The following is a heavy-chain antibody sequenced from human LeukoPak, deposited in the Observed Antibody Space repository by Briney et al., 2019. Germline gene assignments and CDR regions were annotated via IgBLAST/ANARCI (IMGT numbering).Heavy chain of an antibody. CDR1: GFTFDEHA. CDR3: VKGHCSSSSCFPNYYYYMDV. Sequence: GRSLRLSCADSGFTFDEHAMHWVRQAPGKGLEWVSGISWNSGSIAYADSVKGRFTISRGNAKNLLFLQMSSLRAADTALYYCVKGHCSSSSCFPNYYYYMDVWGTGTTVTVSS. CDR2: ISWNSGSI. V-gene: IGHV3-9*01. D-gene: IGHD2-15*01. J-gene: IGHJ6*03.